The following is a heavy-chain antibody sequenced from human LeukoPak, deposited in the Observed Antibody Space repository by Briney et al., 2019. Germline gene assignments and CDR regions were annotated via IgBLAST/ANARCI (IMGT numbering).Heavy chain of an antibody. CDR1: GGSFSGYY. Sequence: SETLSLTCAAYGGSFSGYYWSWIRQPPGKGLEWIGEINHSGSTNYNPSLKSRVTISVDTSKNQFSLKLSSVTAADTAVYYCARDVLNTIRYGMDVWGQGTTVTVSS. J-gene: IGHJ6*02. V-gene: IGHV4-34*01. CDR2: INHSGST. D-gene: IGHD3-3*01. CDR3: ARDVLNTIRYGMDV.